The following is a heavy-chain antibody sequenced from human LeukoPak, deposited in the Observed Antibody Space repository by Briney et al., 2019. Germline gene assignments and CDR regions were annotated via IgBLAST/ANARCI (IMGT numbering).Heavy chain of an antibody. CDR1: GFTFSSYG. CDR3: AKDFTVATKSDDY. J-gene: IGHJ4*02. CDR2: ISYDGSNK. Sequence: SGGSLRLSCAASGFTFSSYGMHWVRQAPGKGLEWVAVISYDGSNKYYADSVKGRFTISRDNSKNTLYLQMNSLRAEDTAVYYCAKDFTVATKSDDYWGQGTLVTVSP. D-gene: IGHD5-12*01. V-gene: IGHV3-30*18.